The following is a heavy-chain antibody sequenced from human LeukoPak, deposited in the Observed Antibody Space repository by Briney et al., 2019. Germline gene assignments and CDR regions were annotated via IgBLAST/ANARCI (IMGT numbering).Heavy chain of an antibody. CDR2: INSDGSST. D-gene: IGHD2-2*01. CDR3: ARDFGDCSSTSCSGSVYFDY. J-gene: IGHJ4*02. CDR1: GFTFSSYW. Sequence: PGGPLRLSCAASGFTFSSYWMHWARQAPGKGLVWVSRINSDGSSTSYADSVKGRFTISRDNAKNTLYLQMNSLRAEDTAVYYCARDFGDCSSTSCSGSVYFDYWGQGTLVTVSS. V-gene: IGHV3-74*01.